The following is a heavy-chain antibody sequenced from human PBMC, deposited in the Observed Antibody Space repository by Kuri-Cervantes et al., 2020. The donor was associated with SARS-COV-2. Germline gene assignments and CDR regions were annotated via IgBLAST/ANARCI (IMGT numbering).Heavy chain of an antibody. D-gene: IGHD3-22*01. CDR3: ARVSSSSGYYPRYFDY. Sequence: SETLSLTGTVSGSAISSSCWSWIRQTAGKGLEWIGRIYTSGSTTYNPSLKSRVTMSVDTSKNQFSLKLSCVTAADTAVYYCARVSSSSGYYPRYFDYWGQGTLVTVSS. J-gene: IGHJ4*02. V-gene: IGHV4-4*07. CDR2: IYTSGST. CDR1: GSAISSSC.